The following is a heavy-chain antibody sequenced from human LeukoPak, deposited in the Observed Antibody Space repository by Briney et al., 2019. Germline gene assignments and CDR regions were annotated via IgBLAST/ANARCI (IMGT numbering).Heavy chain of an antibody. D-gene: IGHD3-16*01. CDR1: GGSISSSSYY. CDR3: ARGRPALATILGGFDFDY. Sequence: SETLSLTCTVSGGSISSSSYYWGWIRQPPGKGLEWIGSIYYSGSTYYNPSLKSRVTISVDTSKNQFSLKLSSVTAADTAVYYCARGRPALATILGGFDFDYWGQGTLVTVSS. V-gene: IGHV4-39*07. J-gene: IGHJ4*02. CDR2: IYYSGST.